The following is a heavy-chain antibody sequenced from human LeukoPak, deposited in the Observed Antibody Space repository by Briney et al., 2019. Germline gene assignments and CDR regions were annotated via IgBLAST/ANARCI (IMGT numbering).Heavy chain of an antibody. V-gene: IGHV3-23*01. J-gene: IGHJ6*03. CDR2: ISGSGGNT. Sequence: PGGSPRLSCAASGFTFSNYGMSWVRQAPGEGLEWVSGISGSGGNTYYADSVKGRFTISRDNSKDTLYLQMNSLRAEDTAVYHCAKGSGSYPPYYYYYMDVWGTGTTVTVSS. D-gene: IGHD3-10*01. CDR1: GFTFSNYG. CDR3: AKGSGSYPPYYYYYMDV.